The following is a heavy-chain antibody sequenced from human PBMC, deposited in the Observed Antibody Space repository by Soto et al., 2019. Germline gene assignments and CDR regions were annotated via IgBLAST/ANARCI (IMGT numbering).Heavy chain of an antibody. CDR1: GFTFSSYG. D-gene: IGHD2-2*01. Sequence: QVQLVESGGGVVQPGRSLRLSCAASGFTFSSYGMHWVRQAPGKGLEWVAVIWYDGSNKYYADSVKDRFTISRDNSKNTLYLQMNSLRAEDTAVYYCARARAGYCSSTSCQTLDYWGQGTLVTVSS. J-gene: IGHJ4*02. CDR3: ARARAGYCSSTSCQTLDY. V-gene: IGHV3-33*01. CDR2: IWYDGSNK.